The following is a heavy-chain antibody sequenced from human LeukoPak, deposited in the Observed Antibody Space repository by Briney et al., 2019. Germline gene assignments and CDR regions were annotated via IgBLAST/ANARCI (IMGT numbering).Heavy chain of an antibody. D-gene: IGHD3-22*01. Sequence: PGGSLRLSCAASGFTFSDYYMSWIRQAPGKGLEWVSYISSSGSTIYYADSVKGRFTISRDNAKNSLYLQMNSLRAEDTAVYYCARDLVVAYYDSSPQDYWGQGTLVTVSS. CDR3: ARDLVVAYYDSSPQDY. CDR1: GFTFSDYY. CDR2: ISSSGSTI. V-gene: IGHV3-11*04. J-gene: IGHJ4*02.